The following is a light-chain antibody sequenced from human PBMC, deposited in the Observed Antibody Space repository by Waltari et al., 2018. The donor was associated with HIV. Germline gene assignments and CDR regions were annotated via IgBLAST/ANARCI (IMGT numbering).Light chain of an antibody. CDR1: QNIRKY. CDR2: AAS. J-gene: IGKJ1*01. CDR3: QQSYSTPQT. V-gene: IGKV1-39*01. Sequence: DIQMTQSPSSLSASVGDRVTITGRASQNIRKYLNGYQQKPGKTPELLVFAASNLQSGVPSRFRGSGSGTDFTLTISSLQREDFATYYCQQSYSTPQTFGQGTKVEIK.